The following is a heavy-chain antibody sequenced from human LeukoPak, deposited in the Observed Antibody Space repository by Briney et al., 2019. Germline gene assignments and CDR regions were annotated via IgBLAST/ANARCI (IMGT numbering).Heavy chain of an antibody. J-gene: IGHJ4*02. Sequence: GGSLRLSCAASGFTFSSYSMNWVRQAPGKGLEWVSSISSSSSYIYYADSVKGRFTISRDNAKNSLYLQMNSLRAEDTAVYYCARQGPDGYTVDYWAREPWSPSPQ. CDR3: ARQGPDGYTVDY. CDR2: ISSSSSYI. V-gene: IGHV3-21*01. D-gene: IGHD5-24*01. CDR1: GFTFSSYS.